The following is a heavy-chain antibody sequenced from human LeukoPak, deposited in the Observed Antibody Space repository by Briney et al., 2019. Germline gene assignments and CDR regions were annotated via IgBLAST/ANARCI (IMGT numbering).Heavy chain of an antibody. CDR2: ISGSGGST. D-gene: IGHD5-18*01. CDR3: ANGVIRHSYGSFDY. Sequence: PGGSLRLSCAASGFTFSSYAMSWVRQAPGKGLEWVSAISGSGGSTYYADSVKGRFTISRDNSKNTLYLQMNSLRAEDTAVYYCANGVIRHSYGSFDYWGQGTLVTVSS. V-gene: IGHV3-23*01. J-gene: IGHJ4*02. CDR1: GFTFSSYA.